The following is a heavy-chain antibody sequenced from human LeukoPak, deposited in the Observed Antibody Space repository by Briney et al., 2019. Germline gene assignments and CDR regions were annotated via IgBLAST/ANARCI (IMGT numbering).Heavy chain of an antibody. D-gene: IGHD3-16*01. CDR3: AKDGCSFDYVCGNLYYFDY. CDR1: GLTFSGYG. Sequence: GGSLTLSCAASGLTFSGYGMHGAGHAPGKGLEGVAVISYDGSNKDYADSVKGRLTLSSDNSKYELYLHMNSLMPEDTAVYDCAKDGCSFDYVCGNLYYFDYWGQGTLVTVSS. V-gene: IGHV3-30*18. J-gene: IGHJ4*02. CDR2: ISYDGSNK.